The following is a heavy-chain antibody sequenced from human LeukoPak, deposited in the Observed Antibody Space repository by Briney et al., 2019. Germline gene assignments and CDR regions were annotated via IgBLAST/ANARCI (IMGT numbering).Heavy chain of an antibody. D-gene: IGHD3-10*01. CDR2: IYYSGST. CDR3: ATRYGSGTYPRYYFDS. Sequence: PSETLSLTCTVSGGSISGYYWSWIREPPGKGLEWIGYIYYSGSTNYNPSLKSRLTISIDTSENQFSLKLSSVTAADTAVYYCATRYGSGTYPRYYFDSWGQGTLVTVSS. V-gene: IGHV4-59*08. J-gene: IGHJ4*02. CDR1: GGSISGYY.